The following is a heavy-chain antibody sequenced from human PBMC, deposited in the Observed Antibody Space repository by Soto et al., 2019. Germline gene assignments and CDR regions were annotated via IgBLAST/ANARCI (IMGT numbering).Heavy chain of an antibody. D-gene: IGHD1-26*01. Sequence: GGSLRLSCAASGFTFSNYWMSWVRQAPGKGLEWVANIKQDGSEKNYKDSAKGRLTISRDNAKNSLSLQMNSLRAGDTAVYYCARRATTSAGYFDLWGRGTLVTVSS. J-gene: IGHJ2*01. V-gene: IGHV3-7*01. CDR2: IKQDGSEK. CDR1: GFTFSNYW. CDR3: ARRATTSAGYFDL.